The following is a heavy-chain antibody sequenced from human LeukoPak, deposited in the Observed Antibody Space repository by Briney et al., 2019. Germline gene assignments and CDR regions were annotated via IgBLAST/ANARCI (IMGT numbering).Heavy chain of an antibody. CDR2: ISGSGGST. V-gene: IGHV3-23*01. CDR3: ARDEGSGWYYFDY. D-gene: IGHD6-19*01. CDR1: GFTFSSYA. Sequence: GGSLRLSCAASGFTFSSYAMSWVRQAPGKGLEWVSAISGSGGSTYYADSVKGRITISRDNAKNSLYLQMNSLRAEDTAVYYCARDEGSGWYYFDYWGQGTLVTVSS. J-gene: IGHJ4*02.